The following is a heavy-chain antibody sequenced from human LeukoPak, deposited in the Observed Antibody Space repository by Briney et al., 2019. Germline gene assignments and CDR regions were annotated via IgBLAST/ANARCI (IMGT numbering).Heavy chain of an antibody. CDR2: IIPIFGTA. CDR1: GYTFTGYY. J-gene: IGHJ4*02. D-gene: IGHD2-2*01. Sequence: GASVKVSCKASGYTFTGYYMHWVRQAPGQGLEWMGGIIPIFGTANYAQKFQGRVTITADKSTSTAYMEVSSLRSEDTAVYYCASGRTDIVVVPATLRNYYFDYWGQGTLVTVSS. V-gene: IGHV1-69*06. CDR3: ASGRTDIVVVPATLRNYYFDY.